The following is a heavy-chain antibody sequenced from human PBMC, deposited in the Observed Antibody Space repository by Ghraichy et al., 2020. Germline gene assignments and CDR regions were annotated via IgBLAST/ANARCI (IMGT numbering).Heavy chain of an antibody. CDR2: ISGRGYST. V-gene: IGHV3-23*01. CDR3: AKDPNIISLSFGMDV. D-gene: IGHD3-10*01. CDR1: GFTFSRNA. Sequence: GESLNISCTASGFTFSRNAMSWVRQAPGKGLEWVSAISGRGYSTYYADSVKGRFTISRDNSKNTLYLQMNSLRAEDTAVYYCAKDPNIISLSFGMDVWGQGTTVVVSS. J-gene: IGHJ6*02.